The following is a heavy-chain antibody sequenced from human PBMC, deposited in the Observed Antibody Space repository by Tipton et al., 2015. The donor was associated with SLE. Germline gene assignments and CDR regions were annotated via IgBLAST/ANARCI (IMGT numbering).Heavy chain of an antibody. CDR1: GFTFSSYG. D-gene: IGHD6-13*01. J-gene: IGHJ4*02. CDR2: IRYDGSNK. CDR3: AKDLNLPGIAAAGTNY. V-gene: IGHV3-30*02. Sequence: SLRLSCAASGFTFSSYGMHWVRQAPGKGLEWVAFIRYDGSNKYYADSVKGRFTISRDNSKNTLYLQMNSLRAEDTAVYYCAKDLNLPGIAAAGTNYWGQGTLVTVSS.